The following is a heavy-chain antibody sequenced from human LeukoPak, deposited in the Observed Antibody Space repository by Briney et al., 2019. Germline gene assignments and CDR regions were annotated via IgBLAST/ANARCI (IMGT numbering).Heavy chain of an antibody. Sequence: ASVKVSCKASGGTFSSYAISWVRQAPGQGLEWMGGIIPIFGTTNYAQKFQDRVTITADKSTSTAYMELSSLRSEDTAVYYCARVVGLTGYSSSWYSGYYYYMDVWGKGATVTVSS. V-gene: IGHV1-69*06. D-gene: IGHD6-13*01. CDR2: IIPIFGTT. J-gene: IGHJ6*03. CDR3: ARVVGLTGYSSSWYSGYYYYMDV. CDR1: GGTFSSYA.